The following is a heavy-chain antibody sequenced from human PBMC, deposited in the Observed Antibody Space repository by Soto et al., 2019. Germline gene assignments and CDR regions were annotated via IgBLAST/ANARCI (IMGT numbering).Heavy chain of an antibody. CDR1: GVTFGDYA. D-gene: IGHD4-17*01. Sequence: GGSLRLSCTASGVTFGDYAMSWFRQAPGKGLEWVGFIRSKAYGGTTEYAASVKGRFTISRDDSKSIAYLQMNSLKTEDTAVYYCTRDSNGDYFPHEFDYWGQGTLVTVSS. CDR2: IRSKAYGGTT. V-gene: IGHV3-49*03. J-gene: IGHJ4*02. CDR3: TRDSNGDYFPHEFDY.